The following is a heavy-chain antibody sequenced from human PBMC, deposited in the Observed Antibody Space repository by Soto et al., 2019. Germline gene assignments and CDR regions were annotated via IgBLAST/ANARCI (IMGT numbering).Heavy chain of an antibody. D-gene: IGHD2-21*02. CDR3: ARGSTVTAYFDY. CDR1: GGSISSADNT. Sequence: QVHLQESGPGLVKPSQTLSLTCTVSGGSISSADNTWAWIRQHPGKALEWSAYIYHSGTTNYNPSLRSRVTISEDTSKNQISLRLTSLTAADTAVYYCARGSTVTAYFDYWGQGTLVTVSS. J-gene: IGHJ4*02. CDR2: IYHSGTT. V-gene: IGHV4-31*03.